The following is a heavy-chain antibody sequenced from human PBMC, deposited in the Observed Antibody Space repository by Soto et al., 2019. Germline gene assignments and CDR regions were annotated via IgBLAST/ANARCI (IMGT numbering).Heavy chain of an antibody. Sequence: QVQLQESGPGLVKPSGTLSLTCAVSGGSISSSNWWSWVRQPPGKGLEWIGEIYHSGSTNYTPSLQSRATXSXDXTKTQFSLKLSSVTAADTAVYYWARVSGSYYYGMDVWGQGTTVTVSS. J-gene: IGHJ6*02. V-gene: IGHV4-4*02. CDR1: GGSISSSNW. CDR3: ARVSGSYYYGMDV. D-gene: IGHD1-26*01. CDR2: IYHSGST.